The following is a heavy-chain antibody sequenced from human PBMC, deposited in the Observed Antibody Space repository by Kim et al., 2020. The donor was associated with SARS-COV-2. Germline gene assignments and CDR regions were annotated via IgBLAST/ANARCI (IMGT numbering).Heavy chain of an antibody. Sequence: SETLSLTCTVSGGSISSYYWSWIRQPPGKGLEWIGYIYYSGSTNYNPSLKSRVTISVDTSKNQFSLKLSSVTAADTAVYYCARAYRMVRGVNYYYYGMDVWGQGTTVTVSS. CDR2: IYYSGST. CDR1: GGSISSYY. V-gene: IGHV4-59*01. CDR3: ARAYRMVRGVNYYYYGMDV. D-gene: IGHD3-10*01. J-gene: IGHJ6*02.